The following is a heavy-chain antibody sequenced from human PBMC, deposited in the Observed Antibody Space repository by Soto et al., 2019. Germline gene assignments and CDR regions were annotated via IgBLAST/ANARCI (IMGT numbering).Heavy chain of an antibody. V-gene: IGHV1-3*01. CDR3: ARDSSSWQYYYGMDV. CDR2: INSGNGDT. D-gene: IGHD6-13*01. Sequence: ASVKVSCKASGYTFTTYAMHWVRQAPGQRLEWMGWINSGNGDTKYSQKFQGRVTITRDTSASTAYMELSSLRSEDTAVYYCARDSSSWQYYYGMDVWGQGTTVTVSS. J-gene: IGHJ6*02. CDR1: GYTFTTYA.